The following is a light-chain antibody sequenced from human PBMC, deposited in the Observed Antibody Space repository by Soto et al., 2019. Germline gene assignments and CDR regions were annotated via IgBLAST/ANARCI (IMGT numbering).Light chain of an antibody. J-gene: IGLJ2*01. CDR1: SSDVGGYNY. CDR3: SSYTTSTTVI. V-gene: IGLV2-14*01. CDR2: EVS. Sequence: QSVLTQPASVSGSPGQSITISCTGTSSDVGGYNYVSWYQQHSGKAPKLMIYEVSNRPSGVSNRFSGSKSGNTASLTISGLQTEDEAAYYCSSYTTSTTVIFGGGTQLTVL.